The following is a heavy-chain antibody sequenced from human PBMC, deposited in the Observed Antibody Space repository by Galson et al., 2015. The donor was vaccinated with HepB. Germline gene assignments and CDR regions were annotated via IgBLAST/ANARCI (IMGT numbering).Heavy chain of an antibody. D-gene: IGHD6-13*01. CDR3: ARNGGVAAAESGDYYYGMDV. CDR1: GGTLSSYA. V-gene: IGHV1-69*13. Sequence: SVKVSCKASGGTLSSYAISWVRQAPGQGLEWMGGIIPIFGTANYAQKFQGRVTITADESTSTAYMELSSLRSEDTAVYYCARNGGVAAAESGDYYYGMDVWGQGTTVTVSS. CDR2: IIPIFGTA. J-gene: IGHJ6*02.